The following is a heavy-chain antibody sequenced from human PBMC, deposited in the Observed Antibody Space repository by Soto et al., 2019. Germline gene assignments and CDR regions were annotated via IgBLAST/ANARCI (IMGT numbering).Heavy chain of an antibody. CDR2: IRSKANSYGT. V-gene: IGHV3-73*01. CDR3: TRDAGGDCSGGSCYPYFDY. J-gene: IGHJ4*02. CDR1: GFTFSGSA. Sequence: GGSLRLSCAASGFTFSGSAMHWVRQASGKGLEWVGRIRSKANSYGTAYAASVKDGFTISRDNSKNTAYLQMNSLKAENTAVYYCTRDAGGDCSGGSCYPYFDYWGQGTLVTVSS. D-gene: IGHD2-15*01.